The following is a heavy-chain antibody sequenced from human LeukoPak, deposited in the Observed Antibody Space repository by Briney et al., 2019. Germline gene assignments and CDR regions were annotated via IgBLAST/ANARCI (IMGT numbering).Heavy chain of an antibody. Sequence: SVKVSCKASGGTFSSYAISGVRQAPGQGLEWMGRIIPIFGTANYAQKFQGRVTITTDESTSTAYMELSSLGSEDTAVYYCAIPGIAVAGRFDYWGQGTLVTVSS. J-gene: IGHJ4*02. CDR3: AIPGIAVAGRFDY. CDR2: IIPIFGTA. D-gene: IGHD6-19*01. CDR1: GGTFSSYA. V-gene: IGHV1-69*05.